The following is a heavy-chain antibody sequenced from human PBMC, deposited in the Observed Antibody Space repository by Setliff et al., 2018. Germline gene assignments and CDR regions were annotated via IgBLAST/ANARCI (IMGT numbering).Heavy chain of an antibody. Sequence: KISCKGSGYGFSTCWIGWVRQAPGQGLEWMGGIIPILGIANYAQKFQGRVTITADESTSTAYMELSSLRSEDTAVYYCARDLDIGQLAPTYFDYWGQGTLVTVSS. D-gene: IGHD6-6*01. CDR3: ARDLDIGQLAPTYFDY. V-gene: IGHV1-69*10. CDR2: IIPILGIA. J-gene: IGHJ4*02. CDR1: GYGFSTCW.